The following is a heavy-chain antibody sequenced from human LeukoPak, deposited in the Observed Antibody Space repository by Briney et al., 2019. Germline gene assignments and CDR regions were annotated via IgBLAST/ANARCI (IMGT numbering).Heavy chain of an antibody. J-gene: IGHJ4*02. CDR2: IKEDGTET. Sequence: QSGGSLRLSCAASGFMFSSNWMSWVRLAPGKGLEWVANIKEDGTETYYVDSEKGRFTISRDNAKNSLYLQMNGLRVEDTAVYYCAKEGRSLQTYWGQGTLVTVSS. D-gene: IGHD5-24*01. CDR3: AKEGRSLQTY. CDR1: GFMFSSNW. V-gene: IGHV3-7*03.